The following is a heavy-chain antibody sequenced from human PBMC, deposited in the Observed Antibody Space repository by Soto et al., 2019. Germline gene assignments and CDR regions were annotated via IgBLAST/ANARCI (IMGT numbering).Heavy chain of an antibody. D-gene: IGHD2-21*02. J-gene: IGHJ5*02. Sequence: AETLSLTCGVSGGTVASSHWWSWVRQSPGGGLEWIGNVYHTGDTNFNPSLQSRVTISVDKSNNQFSLRLNSLTAADTAVYFCAREIVTAGGNNYFDPWGPGTLVTVSS. V-gene: IGHV4-4*01. CDR3: AREIVTAGGNNYFDP. CDR1: GGTVASSHW. CDR2: VYHTGDT.